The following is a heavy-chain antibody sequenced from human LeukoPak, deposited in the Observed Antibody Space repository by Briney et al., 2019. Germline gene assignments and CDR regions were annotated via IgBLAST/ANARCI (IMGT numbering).Heavy chain of an antibody. V-gene: IGHV3-23*01. CDR3: AKEKNSGYYYHFDY. Sequence: GGSLRLSCAASGFTFTNYGVSWVRQAPGKGLEWVSAVSGGGGSTYYADSVKGRFTISRDNSKNTVYLQMNSLRAEDTAVYYCAKEKNSGYYYHFDYWGQGTLVTVSS. D-gene: IGHD3-22*01. CDR1: GFTFTNYG. J-gene: IGHJ4*02. CDR2: VSGGGGST.